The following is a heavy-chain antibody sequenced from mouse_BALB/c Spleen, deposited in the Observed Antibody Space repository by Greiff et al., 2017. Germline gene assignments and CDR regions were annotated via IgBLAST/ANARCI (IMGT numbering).Heavy chain of an antibody. CDR1: GYTFTSYW. Sequence: LQQPGSELVRPGASVKLSCKASGYTFTSYWMHWVKQRPGQGLEWIGNIYPGSGSTNYDEKFKSKATLTVDTSSSTAYMQLSSLTSEDSAVYYCTRSHYYGGNWFAYWGQGTLVTVSA. D-gene: IGHD1-2*01. V-gene: IGHV1S22*01. J-gene: IGHJ3*01. CDR2: IYPGSGST. CDR3: TRSHYYGGNWFAY.